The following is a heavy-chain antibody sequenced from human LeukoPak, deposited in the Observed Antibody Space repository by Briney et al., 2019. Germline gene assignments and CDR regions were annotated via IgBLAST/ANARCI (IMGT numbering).Heavy chain of an antibody. V-gene: IGHV3-48*03. CDR1: GFTFSRYE. Sequence: GGSLRLSCAASGFTFSRYEMNWVRQAPGKGLEWVSYISSSGSTIYYADSVKGRFISSRDNAKNSLYLQMHSLRAEDTAVYYCARRGGYYYYYMDVWGKGTTVTISS. J-gene: IGHJ6*03. CDR3: ARRGGYYYYYMDV. D-gene: IGHD3-16*01. CDR2: ISSSGSTI.